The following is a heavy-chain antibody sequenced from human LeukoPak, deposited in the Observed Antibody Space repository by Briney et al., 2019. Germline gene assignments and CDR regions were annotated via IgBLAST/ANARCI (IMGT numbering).Heavy chain of an antibody. V-gene: IGHV4-30-4*08. Sequence: SETLSLXCTVSGGSISSGDYYWSWIRQPPGKGLEWIGYIYYSGITYYNPSLKSRVTISVDTSKNQFSLKLSSVTAADTAVYYCARENPLYCSSTSCYAFDYWGQGTLVTVSS. CDR3: ARENPLYCSSTSCYAFDY. D-gene: IGHD2-2*01. CDR1: GGSISSGDYY. J-gene: IGHJ4*02. CDR2: IYYSGIT.